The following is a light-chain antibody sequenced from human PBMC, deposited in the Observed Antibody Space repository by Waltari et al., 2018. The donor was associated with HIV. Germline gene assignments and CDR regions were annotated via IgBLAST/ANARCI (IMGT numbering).Light chain of an antibody. Sequence: APMLVIYKDTERPSEISERFSGSSSGTTVTLTIRGAQVEDDGDYYCYSAADNIGIFGGGTRLTVL. CDR2: KDT. J-gene: IGLJ2*01. CDR3: YSAADNIGI. V-gene: IGLV3-27*01.